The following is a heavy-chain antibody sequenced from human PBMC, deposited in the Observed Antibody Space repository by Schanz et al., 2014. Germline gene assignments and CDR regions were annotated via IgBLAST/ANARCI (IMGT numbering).Heavy chain of an antibody. CDR1: GFAFSSYG. D-gene: IGHD3-10*01. CDR2: IGVDGTTT. J-gene: IGHJ3*02. CDR3: AKGRFGELSAFDI. V-gene: IGHV3-23*01. Sequence: EVHLLDSGGGLVQPGGSLRLSCLASGFAFSSYGMNWLRQAPGKGLEWVSVIGVDGTTTYYADSVKGRFTISRDNSKNTLYLQMNSLRAEDTAVYYCAKGRFGELSAFDIWVQGTMVTVSS.